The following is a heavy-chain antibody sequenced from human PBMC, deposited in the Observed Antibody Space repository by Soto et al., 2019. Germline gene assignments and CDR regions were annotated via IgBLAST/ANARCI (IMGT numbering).Heavy chain of an antibody. D-gene: IGHD2-2*01. CDR2: IFHSGNA. CDR3: ARAHAPTLPFDY. V-gene: IGHV4-59*01. Sequence: PSATLSLTCTVSGGSIRNVYWSWIRQPPGKGLEWIGFIFHSGNAKYNPSLKSRVTISVDTYKNQFSLSLDSVTAADTDVYFCARAHAPTLPFDYWGQGTLVTVS. J-gene: IGHJ4*01. CDR1: GGSIRNVY.